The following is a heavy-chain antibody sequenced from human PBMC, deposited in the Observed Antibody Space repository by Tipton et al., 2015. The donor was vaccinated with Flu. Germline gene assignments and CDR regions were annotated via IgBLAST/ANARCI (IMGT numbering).Heavy chain of an antibody. Sequence: TLSLTCTVSGVSTGSRGHYWSWLRQHPGKGPEWIGYIYYSGSTFYNPSLRSRVTISADTSKNQFSLNLTSVTAADTAVYYCANQKPADWYFDYWGQGKLVTVSS. J-gene: IGHJ4*02. D-gene: IGHD2-21*01. CDR1: GVSTGSRGHY. V-gene: IGHV4-31*03. CDR3: ANQKPADWYFDY. CDR2: IYYSGST.